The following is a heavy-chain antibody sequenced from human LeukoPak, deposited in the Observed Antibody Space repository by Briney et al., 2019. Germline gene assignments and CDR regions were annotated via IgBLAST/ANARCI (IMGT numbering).Heavy chain of an antibody. CDR3: ARETGWLQFWDRYSFDI. CDR1: GGSISSYY. D-gene: IGHD5-24*01. Sequence: PSETLSLTCTVCGGSISSYYWSWIRQPPGKGLEWIGYIYYSGSTNYNPSLKSRVTISVDTSKNQFSLKLSSVTAADTAVYYCARETGWLQFWDRYSFDIWGQGTMVTVSS. V-gene: IGHV4-59*01. CDR2: IYYSGST. J-gene: IGHJ3*02.